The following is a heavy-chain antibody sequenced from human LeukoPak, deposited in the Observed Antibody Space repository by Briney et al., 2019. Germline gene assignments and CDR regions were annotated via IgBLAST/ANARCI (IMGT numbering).Heavy chain of an antibody. CDR1: GGSFSGYY. D-gene: IGHD1-26*01. CDR3: ATTIRPSGSYWVY. V-gene: IGHV4-34*01. Sequence: SGTLSLTCAVYGGSFSGYYWSWIRQPPGKGLEWIGEINHSGSTNYNPSLKSRVTISVDTSKNQFSLKLSSVTAADTAVYYCATTIRPSGSYWVYWGQGTLVTVSS. CDR2: INHSGST. J-gene: IGHJ4*02.